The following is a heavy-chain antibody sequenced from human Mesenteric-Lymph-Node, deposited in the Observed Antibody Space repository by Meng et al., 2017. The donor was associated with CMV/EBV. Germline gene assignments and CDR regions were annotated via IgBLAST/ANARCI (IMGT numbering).Heavy chain of an antibody. J-gene: IGHJ4*02. V-gene: IGHV3-48*04. Sequence: GESLKISCAASGFTFSSYSMNWVRQVPGKGLEWVSYISSSGNTIFYADSVKGRFTISRDNAKNSLYLQMNSLRAEDTAVYYCARVIYYGSGSYYYFDYWGQGTLVTVSS. CDR1: GFTFSSYS. D-gene: IGHD3-10*01. CDR2: ISSSGNTI. CDR3: ARVIYYGSGSYYYFDY.